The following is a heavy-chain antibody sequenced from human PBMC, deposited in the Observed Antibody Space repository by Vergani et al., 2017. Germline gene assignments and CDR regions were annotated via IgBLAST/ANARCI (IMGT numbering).Heavy chain of an antibody. CDR2: ISGSGGST. J-gene: IGHJ4*02. CDR1: GFTFSSYA. CDR3: AKIPGITGTTWGYYFDY. V-gene: IGHV3-23*01. Sequence: EVQLLESGGGLVQPGGSLRLSCAASGFTFSSYAMSWVRQAPGKGLEWVSAISGSGGSTYYADSVKGRFTISRDNSKNTLYLQMNSLRAEDTAVYYCAKIPGITGTTWGYYFDYWGQGTLVTVSS. D-gene: IGHD1-7*01.